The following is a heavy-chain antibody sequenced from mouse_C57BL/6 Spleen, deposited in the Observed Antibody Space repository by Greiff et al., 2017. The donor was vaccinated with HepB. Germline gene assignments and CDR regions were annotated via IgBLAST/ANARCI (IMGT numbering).Heavy chain of an antibody. J-gene: IGHJ2*01. CDR1: GYAFSSYW. CDR2: IYPGDGDT. CDR3: ARPSVVGYYFDY. V-gene: IGHV1-80*01. Sequence: QVQLQQSGAELVKPGASVKISCKASGYAFSSYWMNWVKQRPGKGLEWIGQIYPGDGDTNYNGKFKGKATLTADKSSSTAYMQLSSLTSEDSAVYFCARPSVVGYYFDYWGQGTTLTVSS. D-gene: IGHD1-1*01.